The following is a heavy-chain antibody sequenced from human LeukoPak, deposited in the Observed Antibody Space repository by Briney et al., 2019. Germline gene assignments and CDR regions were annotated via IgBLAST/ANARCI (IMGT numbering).Heavy chain of an antibody. CDR2: ISGSGDST. CDR3: ARHPSTVTSTIDY. V-gene: IGHV3-23*01. J-gene: IGHJ4*02. Sequence: GGSLRLSCAASGFTFKNYAMSWVRQAPGKGLEWVSAISGSGDSTYYADSEKGRFTISRDNSKNTLFLQMNSLRADDTAVYYCARHPSTVTSTIDYWGQGTLVTVSS. D-gene: IGHD4-17*01. CDR1: GFTFKNYA.